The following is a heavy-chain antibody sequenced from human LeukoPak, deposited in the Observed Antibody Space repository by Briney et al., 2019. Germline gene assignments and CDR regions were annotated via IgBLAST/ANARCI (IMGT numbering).Heavy chain of an antibody. V-gene: IGHV3-48*03. D-gene: IGHD1-1*01. CDR3: ARVTTGTKVDY. J-gene: IGHJ4*02. Sequence: GGSLRLSCAASGFTFSSYEVNWVRQAPGKGLVGCSYISSSGSSIYYADSVRGRFTISRDNAKNSLYLQMNSLRAEDTAVYYCARVTTGTKVDYWGQGTLVTVSS. CDR1: GFTFSSYE. CDR2: ISSSGSSI.